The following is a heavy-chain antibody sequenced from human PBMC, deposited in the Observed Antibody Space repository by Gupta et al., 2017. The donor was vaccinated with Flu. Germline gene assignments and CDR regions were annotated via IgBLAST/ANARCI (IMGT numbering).Heavy chain of an antibody. J-gene: IGHJ4*02. V-gene: IGHV4-59*01. CDR2: IYYTGTT. CDR3: ARGASGYYYG. Sequence: VQLQQACPALVKPSETLSLTCSVSGGSTSSYYWSWIRQHQGKGLEWIGSIYYTGTTNYNPSLKSRVTDSVDTSKTQFSLKLGSVTAADTAGYYCARGASGYYYGCGQGILVTVSS. CDR1: GGSTSSYY. D-gene: IGHD3-22*01.